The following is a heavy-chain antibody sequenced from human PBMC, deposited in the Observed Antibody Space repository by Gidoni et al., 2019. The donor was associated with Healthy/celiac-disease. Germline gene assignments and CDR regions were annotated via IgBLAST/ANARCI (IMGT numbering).Heavy chain of an antibody. J-gene: IGHJ6*03. D-gene: IGHD3-22*01. CDR3: ARDLGPYYRSDYYYYYMDV. Sequence: QVQLVQSGAEVKKPGSSVKVSCKASGGTFSRYAISWVRQAPGQGLEWMGGIIPIFGTANYAQKFQGRVTITADESTSTAYMELSSLRSEDTAVYYCARDLGPYYRSDYYYYYMDVWGKGTTVTVSS. CDR2: IIPIFGTA. CDR1: GGTFSRYA. V-gene: IGHV1-69*01.